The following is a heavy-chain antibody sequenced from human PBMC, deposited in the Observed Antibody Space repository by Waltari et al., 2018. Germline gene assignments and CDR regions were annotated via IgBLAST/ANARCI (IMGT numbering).Heavy chain of an antibody. Sequence: DVQLVESGGGLVKPGGSLRLSCAASGFSFSSYDMNWVRQAPGRGREWVASISGSGRSYIFYTDSVKGRFIISRDNAKNSLFLQMDSLRVEDTAVYYCARDGDRNYDYWGQGTLVTVSS. CDR1: GFSFSSYD. D-gene: IGHD1-7*01. V-gene: IGHV3-21*01. J-gene: IGHJ4*02. CDR3: ARDGDRNYDY. CDR2: ISGSGRSYI.